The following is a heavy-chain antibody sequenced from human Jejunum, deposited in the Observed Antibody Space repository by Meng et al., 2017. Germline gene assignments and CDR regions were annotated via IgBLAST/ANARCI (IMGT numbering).Heavy chain of an antibody. V-gene: IGHV1-18*01. CDR2: ISNYNNYP. D-gene: IGHD1-14*01. CDR3: ATENRSSTLTTHFFDY. Sequence: QVQLVKSGAEVKNPGASVTVSCKGAGYNSRTYGFSWVRQAPGQGLEWMGWISNYNNYPNYADKFQGRLTLTTDRSTNTAYMELRSLQSDDTAVYYCATENRSSTLTTHFFDYWGQGTLVTVSS. J-gene: IGHJ4*02. CDR1: GYNSRTYG.